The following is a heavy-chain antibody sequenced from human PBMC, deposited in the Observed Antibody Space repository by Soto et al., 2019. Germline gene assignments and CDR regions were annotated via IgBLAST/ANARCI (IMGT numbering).Heavy chain of an antibody. J-gene: IGHJ4*02. CDR3: AGDFTPALTPGDDFDY. D-gene: IGHD2-15*01. V-gene: IGHV3-21*01. CDR1: GFTFSSYS. Sequence: GGSLRLSCAASGFTFSSYSMSWVRQAPGKGLEWVSSISSSSSYIYYADSVKGRFTISRDNAKNSLYLQMNSLKDEDTAVYYCAGDFTPALTPGDDFDYWGQGTLVTVSS. CDR2: ISSSSSYI.